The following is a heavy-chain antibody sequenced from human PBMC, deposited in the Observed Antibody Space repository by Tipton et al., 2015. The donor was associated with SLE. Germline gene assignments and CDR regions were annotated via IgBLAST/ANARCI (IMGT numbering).Heavy chain of an antibody. V-gene: IGHV4-39*01. Sequence: TLSLTCTVSGGSISSYYWGWIRQPPGKGLEWIGSIYYSGSTYYNPSLKSRVTISVDTSKNQFSLKLRSGTAADTAVYYCARQGTGIAVAGGMDVWGQGTTVTVSS. D-gene: IGHD6-19*01. J-gene: IGHJ6*02. CDR2: IYYSGST. CDR3: ARQGTGIAVAGGMDV. CDR1: GGSISSYY.